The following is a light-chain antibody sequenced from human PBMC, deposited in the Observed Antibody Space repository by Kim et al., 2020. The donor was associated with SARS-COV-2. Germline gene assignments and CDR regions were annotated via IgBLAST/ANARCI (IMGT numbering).Light chain of an antibody. Sequence: SSSVGDRVTITCQASQDINNYLNWYQQKPGKAPNLLIYDAYKLETGVPSRFSGSGSGTDFTLTISSLQPEDIATYYCQQYGNLPTFGGGTKVDIK. CDR1: QDINNY. CDR3: QQYGNLPT. J-gene: IGKJ4*01. CDR2: DAY. V-gene: IGKV1-33*01.